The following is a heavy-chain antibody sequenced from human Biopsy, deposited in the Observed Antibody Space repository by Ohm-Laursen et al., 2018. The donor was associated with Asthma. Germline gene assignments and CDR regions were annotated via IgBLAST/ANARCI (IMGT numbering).Heavy chain of an antibody. CDR2: IFAANSET. J-gene: IGHJ4*02. Sequence: ESLKISCKASGYPFSDSWIGWVRQMPGKGLEWMGIIFAANSETKYSPSFQGQVTISADMSISTAFLQWSSLKASDTAIYYCARFIDGTFFVDYWGQGTLVTVSS. V-gene: IGHV5-51*01. CDR3: ARFIDGTFFVDY. CDR1: GYPFSDSW. D-gene: IGHD1-7*01.